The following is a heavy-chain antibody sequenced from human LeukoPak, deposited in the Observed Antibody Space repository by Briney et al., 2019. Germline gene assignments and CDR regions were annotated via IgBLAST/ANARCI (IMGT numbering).Heavy chain of an antibody. V-gene: IGHV4-34*01. CDR3: ARGAPGQLVKDY. J-gene: IGHJ4*02. D-gene: IGHD6-13*01. Sequence: PSETLSLTCAVYGGSLSGYYWSWIRQPPEKGLEWIGEINHSGVPTYNPSLKSRVTISVVTSKNQFSLKLSSVTAADTAVYYCARGAPGQLVKDYWGQGALVTVSS. CDR2: INHSGVP. CDR1: GGSLSGYY.